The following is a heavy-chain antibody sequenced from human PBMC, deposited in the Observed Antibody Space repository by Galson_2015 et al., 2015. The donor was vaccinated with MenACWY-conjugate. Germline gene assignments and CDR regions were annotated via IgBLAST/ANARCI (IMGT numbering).Heavy chain of an antibody. CDR1: GYTFTSYA. CDR2: INAGNGNT. D-gene: IGHD1-26*01. J-gene: IGHJ5*02. V-gene: IGHV1-3*01. Sequence: SVKVSCKASGYTFTSYAMHWVRQAPGQRLEWMGWINAGNGNTKYSQKFQGRVTITRDTSASTAYMELSSLRSEDTAVYYCARVVGATGWFDPWGQGTLVTASS. CDR3: ARVVGATGWFDP.